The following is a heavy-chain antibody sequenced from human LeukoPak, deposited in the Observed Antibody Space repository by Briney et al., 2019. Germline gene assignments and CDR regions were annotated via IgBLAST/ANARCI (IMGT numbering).Heavy chain of an antibody. CDR1: GGSISNGDHY. Sequence: SETLSLTCTVSGGSISNGDHYWSWIRQHPGKGLEWIGYIYHSGSTYYNPSPKSRVTISVDRSKNQFSLKLSSVTAADTAVYYCARGAVRGVRPYYYYYGMDVWGQGTTVTVSS. CDR3: ARGAVRGVRPYYYYYGMDV. CDR2: IYHSGST. J-gene: IGHJ6*02. V-gene: IGHV4-30-2*01. D-gene: IGHD3-10*01.